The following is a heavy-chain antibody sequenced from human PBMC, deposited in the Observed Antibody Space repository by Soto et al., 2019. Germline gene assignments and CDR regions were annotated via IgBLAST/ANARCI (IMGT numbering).Heavy chain of an antibody. CDR2: ISGNSGTT. CDR3: ARAHYGDYANDY. J-gene: IGHJ4*02. CDR1: GFTFSTNG. V-gene: IGHV3-23*01. Sequence: PGGSLRLSCVASGFTFSTNGMTWVRQAPGKGLEWVSIISGNSGTTFYADSVKGRFTVSRDNSKNTLYLQMNSLRAEDTAVYYCARAHYGDYANDYWGQGTLVTVSS. D-gene: IGHD4-17*01.